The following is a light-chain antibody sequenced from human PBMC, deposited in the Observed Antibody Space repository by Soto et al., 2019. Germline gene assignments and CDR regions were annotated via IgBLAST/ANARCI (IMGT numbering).Light chain of an antibody. CDR2: DVN. Sequence: QSALTQPASVSGSPGQSSTISCTGTRSDVGCYNHVSWYQQHPGKAPKLMIYDVNKRPSGVSNHISGSKSGNTASLTISGLQVEDEADYYCCSYSGSSTWVFGGGTQLTVL. J-gene: IGLJ3*02. CDR3: CSYSGSSTWV. CDR1: RSDVGCYNH. V-gene: IGLV2-23*02.